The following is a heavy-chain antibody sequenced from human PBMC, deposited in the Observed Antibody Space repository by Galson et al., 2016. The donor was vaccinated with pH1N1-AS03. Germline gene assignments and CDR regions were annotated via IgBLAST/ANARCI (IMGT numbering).Heavy chain of an antibody. D-gene: IGHD3-16*01. J-gene: IGHJ3*02. CDR3: IKGGGASADLFDI. CDR1: GFRFDDYA. Sequence: SLRLSCAVSGFRFDDYAMHWVRQAPGKGLEWVSSISWNSNKIDYTDSVKGRFTISRDSAKNSLNLHMNSLRAEDTALYYCIKGGGASADLFDIWGQGTMVTVSA. CDR2: ISWNSNKI. V-gene: IGHV3-9*01.